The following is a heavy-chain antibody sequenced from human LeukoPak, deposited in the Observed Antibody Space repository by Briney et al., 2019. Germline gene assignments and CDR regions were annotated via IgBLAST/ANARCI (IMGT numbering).Heavy chain of an antibody. CDR2: INHSGST. Sequence: SETLSLTCAVYGGSFSGYYWSWIRQPPGKGLEWIGEINHSGSTNYNPSLKSRVTISVDTSKNQFSLKLSSVTAADTAVYYCAREPEYGETSGAFDIWGQGTMVTVSS. CDR1: GGSFSGYY. V-gene: IGHV4-34*01. D-gene: IGHD4/OR15-4a*01. J-gene: IGHJ3*02. CDR3: AREPEYGETSGAFDI.